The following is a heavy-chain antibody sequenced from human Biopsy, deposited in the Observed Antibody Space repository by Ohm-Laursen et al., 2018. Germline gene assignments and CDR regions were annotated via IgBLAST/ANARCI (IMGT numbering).Heavy chain of an antibody. CDR2: ISWSSDKI. CDR1: GFTFDDHA. V-gene: IGHV3-9*01. Sequence: SLRLSCAASGFTFDDHAMHWVRQPPGKGLEWVSGISWSSDKIGYADSVKGRFTISRDNAKNSLYLQMNSLRAEDTAFYYCTKDQDYGDYGMDVWGQGTTVTVSS. J-gene: IGHJ6*02. CDR3: TKDQDYGDYGMDV. D-gene: IGHD4-17*01.